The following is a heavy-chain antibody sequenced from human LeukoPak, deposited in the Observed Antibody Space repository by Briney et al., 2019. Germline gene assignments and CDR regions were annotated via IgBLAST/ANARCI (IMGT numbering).Heavy chain of an antibody. CDR1: GLPLSSYG. CDR2: KSYVGSNK. Sequence: GGSLRLPCAASGLPLSSYGMHGVRQAPAKGLEWVAVKSYVGSNKHYADSVKGRFAMSRYNSKNTLYLQMNSLRAEDTAVYYCAKDADDYGDWYYFDYWGQGTLVTVSS. CDR3: AKDADDYGDWYYFDY. D-gene: IGHD4-17*01. J-gene: IGHJ4*02. V-gene: IGHV3-30*18.